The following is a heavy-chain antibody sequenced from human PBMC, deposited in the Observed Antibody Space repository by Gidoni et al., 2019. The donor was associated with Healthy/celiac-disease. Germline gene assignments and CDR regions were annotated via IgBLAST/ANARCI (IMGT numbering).Heavy chain of an antibody. D-gene: IGHD3-16*01. CDR2: IIPIFGTA. V-gene: IGHV1-69*01. J-gene: IGHJ6*03. Sequence: QVQLVQSGAEVKKPGSRGQVHCKALEGPFISYAISGGRQAPGQGLEGMGGIIPIFGTANYAQKFQGRVTITADESTSTAYMELSSLRSEDTAVYYCARAIWDYYYYMDVWGKGTTVTVSS. CDR3: ARAIWDYYYYMDV. CDR1: EGPFISYA.